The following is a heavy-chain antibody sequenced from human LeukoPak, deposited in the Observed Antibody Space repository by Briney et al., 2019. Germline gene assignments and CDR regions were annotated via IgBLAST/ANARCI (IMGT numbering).Heavy chain of an antibody. CDR1: GYTFTGYY. V-gene: IGHV1-69*05. D-gene: IGHD2-2*01. J-gene: IGHJ4*02. CDR2: IIPIFGTA. CDR3: ARAEGYCSSTSCFPFDN. Sequence: GASVKVSCKASGYTFTGYYMHWVRQAPGQGLEWMGGIIPIFGTANYAQKFQGRVTITTDESTSTAYMELSSLRSEDTAVYYCARAEGYCSSTSCFPFDNWGQGTLVTVSS.